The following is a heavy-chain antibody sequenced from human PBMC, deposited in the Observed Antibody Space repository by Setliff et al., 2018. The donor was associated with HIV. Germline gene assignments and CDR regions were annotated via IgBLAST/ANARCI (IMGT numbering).Heavy chain of an antibody. CDR2: IIPIFNTG. D-gene: IGHD3-22*01. Sequence: SVKVSCKASGGTFINSAFTWVRQAPGQGLEWMGSIIPIFNTGNYAQRFQNRVTITADESTSTAYMELSSLRSEDTAVYFCATGRHYYDSSDYPANPFDVWGQGTVVTVS. CDR3: ATGRHYYDSSDYPANPFDV. J-gene: IGHJ3*01. CDR1: GGTFINSA. V-gene: IGHV1-69*13.